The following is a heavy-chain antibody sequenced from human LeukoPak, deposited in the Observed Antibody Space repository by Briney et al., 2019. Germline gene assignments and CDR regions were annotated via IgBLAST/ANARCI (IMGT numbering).Heavy chain of an antibody. V-gene: IGHV3-21*01. CDR1: GFTFSSYS. CDR3: ARATYYYDSSGYKPSYWYFDL. D-gene: IGHD3-22*01. Sequence: KTGGSLRPSCAASGFTFSSYSMNLVRQAPGKGLEWVSSISSSSSYIYYADSVKGRFTISRDNAKNSLYLQMNSLRAEDTAVYYCARATYYYDSSGYKPSYWYFDLWGRGTLVTVSS. CDR2: ISSSSSYI. J-gene: IGHJ2*01.